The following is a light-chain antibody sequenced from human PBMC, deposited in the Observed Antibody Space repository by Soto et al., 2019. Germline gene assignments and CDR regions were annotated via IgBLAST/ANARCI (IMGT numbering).Light chain of an antibody. Sequence: EILLTQSPGTLSLSPGETATLSCRASQSVTSTYLAWYQQRPGQSPRLIIYGGSTRATGFPDRFSGGGSGTDFTLTISRLEPEDSAVYYCHCQQFDSSRIYSFGPGTKLEI. J-gene: IGKJ2*03. CDR3: QQFDSSRIYS. CDR1: QSVTSTY. CDR2: GGS. V-gene: IGKV3-20*01.